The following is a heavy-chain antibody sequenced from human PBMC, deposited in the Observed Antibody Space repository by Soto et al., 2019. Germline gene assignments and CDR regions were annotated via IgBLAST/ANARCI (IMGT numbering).Heavy chain of an antibody. V-gene: IGHV4-34*01. Sequence: SETLSLTCAVYGGYFSGYYWSWIRQPPGKGLEWIGEINHSGSTNYNPSLKSRVTISVATSKNQFSLKLSSVTAADTAVYYCATEGDGYNRDFDYWGQGTLVTVSS. CDR1: GGYFSGYY. CDR2: INHSGST. CDR3: ATEGDGYNRDFDY. D-gene: IGHD5-12*01. J-gene: IGHJ4*02.